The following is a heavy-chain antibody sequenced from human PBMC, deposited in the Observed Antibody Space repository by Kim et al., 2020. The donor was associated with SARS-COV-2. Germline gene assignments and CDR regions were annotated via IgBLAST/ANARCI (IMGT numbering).Heavy chain of an antibody. V-gene: IGHV1-69*13. J-gene: IGHJ6*02. D-gene: IGHD3-10*01. CDR2: VIPMFGKA. CDR3: TRDPAKWFGDSVSYGMDV. Sequence: SVKVSCKASGDTFSRYAISWVRQAPGQGLEWMGGVIPMFGKASYAQKFQGSVSISADDSTSTAYMELRSLRFEDTAVYFCTRDPAKWFGDSVSYGMDVRGQGTTVIVSS. CDR1: GDTFSRYA.